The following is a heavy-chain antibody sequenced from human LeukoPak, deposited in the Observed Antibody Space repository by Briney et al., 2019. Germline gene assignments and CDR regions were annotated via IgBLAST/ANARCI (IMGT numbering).Heavy chain of an antibody. CDR2: MYHSGTT. J-gene: IGHJ4*02. D-gene: IGHD2-2*01. Sequence: ETLSLTCVVSGYFISSGYHWGWIRQPPGKGLEWIGSMYHSGTTYYNPSLKSRVTMSVDRSKNQFSLKLRSVTAADTAVYYCARSDIIIRPAAQLFDYWGLGALVTVSS. V-gene: IGHV4-38-2*01. CDR1: GYFISSGYH. CDR3: ARSDIIIRPAAQLFDY.